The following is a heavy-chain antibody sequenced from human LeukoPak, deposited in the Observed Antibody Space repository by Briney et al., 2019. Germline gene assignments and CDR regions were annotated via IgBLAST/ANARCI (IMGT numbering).Heavy chain of an antibody. V-gene: IGHV1-69*05. CDR1: GGTFSSYA. Sequence: ASVKVSCKASGGTFSSYAISWVRQAPGQGLERMGGIIPIFGTANYAQKFQGRVTITTDESTSTAYMELSSLRSEDTAVYYCARTVDIVAEGYFDYWGQGTLVTVSS. CDR2: IIPIFGTA. CDR3: ARTVDIVAEGYFDY. J-gene: IGHJ4*02. D-gene: IGHD5-12*01.